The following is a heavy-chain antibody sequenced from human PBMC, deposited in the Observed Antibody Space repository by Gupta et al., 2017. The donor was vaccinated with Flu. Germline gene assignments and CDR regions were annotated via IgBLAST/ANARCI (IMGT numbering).Heavy chain of an antibody. Sequence: GKGLEWVAFIRAKAYGGTTEYAAAVRGIFTISRDDSNSITYLQMNSLKIEDTALYYWVREPGMDTNTWAYDHWGQGALVTVAS. V-gene: IGHV3-49*02. D-gene: IGHD5-18*01. CDR3: VREPGMDTNTWAYDH. CDR2: IRAKAYGGTT. J-gene: IGHJ4*02.